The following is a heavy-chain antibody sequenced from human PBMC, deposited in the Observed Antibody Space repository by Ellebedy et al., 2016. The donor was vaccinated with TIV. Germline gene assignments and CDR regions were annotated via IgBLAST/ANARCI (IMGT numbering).Heavy chain of an antibody. D-gene: IGHD4-17*01. J-gene: IGHJ4*02. CDR1: GYSFTSHW. CDR3: ARYDGDYVQMSY. Sequence: PGGSLRLSCKGSGYSFTSHWISWVRQMPGKGLEWMGRIDPSDSYIKYSPSLQGHITISADASIDTAYLQWSRLEASDTAIYYCARYDGDYVQMSYWGQGTLVIVSS. CDR2: IDPSDSYI. V-gene: IGHV5-10-1*01.